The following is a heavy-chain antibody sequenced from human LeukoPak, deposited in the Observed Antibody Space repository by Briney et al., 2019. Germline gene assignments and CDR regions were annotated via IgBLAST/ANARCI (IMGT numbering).Heavy chain of an antibody. CDR3: ARGRAWYMDY. CDR1: GGSISSSSYY. D-gene: IGHD6-19*01. V-gene: IGHV4-39*07. Sequence: PSETLSLTCTVPGGSISSSSYYWGWIRQPPGKGLEWIGSIYYSGSTYYNPSLKSRVAISVDTSKNQFSLKLSSVTAADTAVYYCARGRAWYMDYWGQGTLVTVSS. CDR2: IYYSGST. J-gene: IGHJ4*02.